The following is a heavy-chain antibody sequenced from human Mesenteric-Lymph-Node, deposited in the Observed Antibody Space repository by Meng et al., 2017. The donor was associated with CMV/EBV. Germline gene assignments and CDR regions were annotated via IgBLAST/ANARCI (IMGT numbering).Heavy chain of an antibody. V-gene: IGHV1-18*01. J-gene: IGHJ4*02. CDR1: GYPLTSFG. CDR3: RRVWFGELSSDL. CDR2: ISGYNGNT. D-gene: IGHD3-10*01. Sequence: CKASGYPLTSFGISWVRQAPGQGLEWMGWISGYNGNTNYAQKFQGRVTMTTDTSTSTAYMELRSLRSDDTAMYYCRRVWFGELSSDLWGQGTLVTVSS.